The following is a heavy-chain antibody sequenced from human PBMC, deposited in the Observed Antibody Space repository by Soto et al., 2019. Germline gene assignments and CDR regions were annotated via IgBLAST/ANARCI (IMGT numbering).Heavy chain of an antibody. D-gene: IGHD2-2*01. CDR3: ARGNCSSPNCYSFSGYYGMDV. J-gene: IGHJ6*02. CDR2: IYTSGST. CDR1: GGSISSYY. Sequence: SETLSLTCTVSGGSISSYYWSWIRQPAGKGLEWIGRIYTSGSTNYNPSLKSRVTMSLDTSKNQFSLKLTSVTAADTALYYCARGNCSSPNCYSFSGYYGMDVWGQGATVTVSS. V-gene: IGHV4-4*07.